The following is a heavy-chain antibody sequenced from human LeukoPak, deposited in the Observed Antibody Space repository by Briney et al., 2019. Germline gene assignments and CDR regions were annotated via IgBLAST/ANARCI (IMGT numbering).Heavy chain of an antibody. Sequence: PSETLSLTCTVSGGSISSSSYYWGWIRQPPGKGLEWIGSIYYSGSTYYNPSLKSRVTISVDTSKNQFSLKLSSVTAADTAVYYCARLAVAGTGGAFDIWGQGTMVTVSS. V-gene: IGHV4-39*01. CDR3: ARLAVAGTGGAFDI. D-gene: IGHD6-19*01. CDR2: IYYSGST. CDR1: GGSISSSSYY. J-gene: IGHJ3*02.